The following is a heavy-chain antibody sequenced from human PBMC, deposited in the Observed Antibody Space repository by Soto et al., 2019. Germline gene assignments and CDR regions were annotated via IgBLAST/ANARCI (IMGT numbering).Heavy chain of an antibody. D-gene: IGHD1-26*01. CDR3: ARWSFLDY. CDR2: ISGSDGKT. J-gene: IGHJ4*02. Sequence: EVQLLESGGGLVRPGGSLRLSCTASGFSFSSYALSWVRQAPGKGLEWVSTISGSDGKTYCADSVKGRFSISRDTSKTTLYLEMTSLRVEDTAVYYCARWSFLDYWGQGTRVTVS. V-gene: IGHV3-23*01. CDR1: GFSFSSYA.